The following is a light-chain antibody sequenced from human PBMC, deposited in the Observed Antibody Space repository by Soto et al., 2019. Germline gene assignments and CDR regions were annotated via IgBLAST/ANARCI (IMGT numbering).Light chain of an antibody. V-gene: IGKV3-11*01. CDR2: DAS. CDR1: QSVSSY. J-gene: IGKJ5*01. CDR3: QQRSNWQVT. Sequence: VFTQSASTVSLSPGERATLSCRASQSVSSYLAWYQQKPGQAPRLLIYDASNRATGIPARFSGSGSGTDFTLTISSLEPEDFAVYYCQQRSNWQVTFGQGTRLEIK.